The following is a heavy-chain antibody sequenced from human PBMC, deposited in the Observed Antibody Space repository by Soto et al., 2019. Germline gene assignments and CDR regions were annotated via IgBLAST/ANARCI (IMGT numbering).Heavy chain of an antibody. CDR3: ARDAHSSSWYNWFDP. CDR1: GGSVSGYY. D-gene: IGHD6-13*01. V-gene: IGHV4-34*01. CDR2: IKHSGST. Sequence: PXATLSLTCAVYGGSVSGYYWSWIRQPPGKGLEWIGEIKHSGSTNYNPSLKSRVTISVDTSKNQFSLKLSSVTAADTAVYYCARDAHSSSWYNWFDPWGQGTLVTVSS. J-gene: IGHJ5*02.